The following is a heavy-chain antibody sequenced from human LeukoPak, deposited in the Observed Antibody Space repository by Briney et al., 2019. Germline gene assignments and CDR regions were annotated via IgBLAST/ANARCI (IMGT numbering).Heavy chain of an antibody. CDR1: GFTFSDYY. V-gene: IGHV3-11*06. CDR2: ISSSSSYT. D-gene: IGHD3-22*01. CDR3: ARVLSSGYFFDY. J-gene: IGHJ4*02. Sequence: GGSLRLSCAASGFTFSDYYMSWIRQAPGKGLEWVSYISSSSSYTNYADSVRGRFTISRDNAKNSLYLQMNSLRAEDTAVYYCARVLSSGYFFDYWGQGTLVTVSS.